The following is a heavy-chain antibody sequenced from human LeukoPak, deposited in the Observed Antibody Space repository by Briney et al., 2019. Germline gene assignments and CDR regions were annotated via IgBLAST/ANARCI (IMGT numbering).Heavy chain of an antibody. CDR2: IIPIFGTA. V-gene: IGHV1-69*05. CDR1: GGTFSSYA. J-gene: IGHJ5*02. CDR3: ARGWDWFDP. Sequence: ASVKVSCKASGGTFSSYAISWVRQAPGQGLEWMGRIIPIFGTANYAQKFQGRVTINTDESTSTAYMGLSSLRSEDTAVYYCARGWDWFDPWGQGTLVTVSS. D-gene: IGHD5-24*01.